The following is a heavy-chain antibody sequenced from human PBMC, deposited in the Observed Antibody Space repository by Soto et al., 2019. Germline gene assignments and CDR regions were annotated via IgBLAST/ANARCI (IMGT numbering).Heavy chain of an antibody. J-gene: IGHJ4*02. V-gene: IGHV4-34*01. CDR3: ARDKSTVTIFDY. CDR2: INHSGIT. CDR1: GGSFNDYY. Sequence: TSETLSLTCAVYGGSFNDYYWSWIRQPPGKGLEWIGEINHSGITNYNPSLKSRVTISVDTSKNQFSLNLRSVTAADTAVYYCARDKSTVTIFDYWGPGALVTVSS. D-gene: IGHD4-17*01.